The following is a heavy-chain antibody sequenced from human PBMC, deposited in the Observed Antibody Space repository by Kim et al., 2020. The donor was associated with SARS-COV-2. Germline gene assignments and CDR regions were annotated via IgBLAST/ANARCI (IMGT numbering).Heavy chain of an antibody. CDR2: IYHSGSN. Sequence: SETLSLTCAVSGGSISSSNWWRWVRQPPGKGLEWIGEIYHSGSNNYNPSLKSRATISVDKSKNQFSLKLSSVTAADTAVYYCARVGTYYGSGHDYWGQGTLVTVSS. V-gene: IGHV4-4*02. CDR3: ARVGTYYGSGHDY. D-gene: IGHD3-10*01. CDR1: GGSISSSNW. J-gene: IGHJ4*02.